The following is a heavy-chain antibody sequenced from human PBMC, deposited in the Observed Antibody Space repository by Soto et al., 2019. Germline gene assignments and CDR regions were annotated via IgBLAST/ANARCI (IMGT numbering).Heavy chain of an antibody. CDR2: IIPIFGTA. V-gene: IGHV1-69*13. Sequence: SVKVSCKASGGTFSSYAVSWVRQAPGQGLEWMGGIIPIFGTANYAQKFQGRVTITADESTSTAYMELSSLRSEDTAVYYCARGSSYPYGMDVWGQGTTVTVSS. J-gene: IGHJ6*02. D-gene: IGHD1-26*01. CDR3: ARGSSYPYGMDV. CDR1: GGTFSSYA.